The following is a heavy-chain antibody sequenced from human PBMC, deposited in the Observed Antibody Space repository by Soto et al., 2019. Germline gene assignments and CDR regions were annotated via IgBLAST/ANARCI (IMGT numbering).Heavy chain of an antibody. CDR2: IYYSGST. V-gene: IGHV4-31*03. J-gene: IGHJ3*02. CDR3: ARGDYGSGSYPAVGVDI. CDR1: GGSISSGGYY. D-gene: IGHD3-10*01. Sequence: PSETLSLTCTVSGGSISSGGYYWSWIRQHPGKGLEWIGYIYYSGSTYYNPSLKSRVTISVDTSKNQFSLKLSSVTAADTAVYYCARGDYGSGSYPAVGVDIWGQGTMVTVS.